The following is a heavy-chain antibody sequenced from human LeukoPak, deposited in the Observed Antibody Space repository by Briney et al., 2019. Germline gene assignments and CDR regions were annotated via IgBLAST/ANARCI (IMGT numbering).Heavy chain of an antibody. CDR3: ATEIVGATTAYFDY. CDR2: IIPILGIA. J-gene: IGHJ4*02. V-gene: IGHV1-69*04. CDR1: GGTFSSYA. Sequence: GASVKVSCKASGGTFSSYAISWVRQAPGQGLEWMGRIIPILGIANYAQKFQGRVTITADKSTSTAYMELSSLRSEDTAVYYCATEIVGATTAYFDYWGQGTLVTVSS. D-gene: IGHD1-26*01.